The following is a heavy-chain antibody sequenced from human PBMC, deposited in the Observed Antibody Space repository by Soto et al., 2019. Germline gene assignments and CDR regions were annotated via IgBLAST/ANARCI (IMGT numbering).Heavy chain of an antibody. V-gene: IGHV4-30-4*01. Sequence: SETLSLTCTVSGGSISSGDYYWSWIRQPPGKGLEWIGYIYYSGSTYYNPSLKSRVTISVDTSKNQFSLRLSSVTAADTAVYYCARSDGYNFWYWGQGTLVTVSS. D-gene: IGHD5-12*01. CDR1: GGSISSGDYY. CDR2: IYYSGST. J-gene: IGHJ4*02. CDR3: ARSDGYNFWY.